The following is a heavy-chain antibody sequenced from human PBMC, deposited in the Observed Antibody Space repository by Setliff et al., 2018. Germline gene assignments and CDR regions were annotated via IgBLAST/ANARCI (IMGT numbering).Heavy chain of an antibody. CDR3: ARSEGRRDGYNW. CDR1: GFSFGAFT. J-gene: IGHJ4*02. V-gene: IGHV4-4*08. D-gene: IGHD5-12*01. Sequence: SETLRLSCETSGFSFGAFTMNWVRQAPGKGLEWIASIFNNVETNYNPSLKSRVTISVDTSKNQFSLKLSSVTAADTAVYYCARSEGRRDGYNWWGQGTLVTVSS. CDR2: IFNNVET.